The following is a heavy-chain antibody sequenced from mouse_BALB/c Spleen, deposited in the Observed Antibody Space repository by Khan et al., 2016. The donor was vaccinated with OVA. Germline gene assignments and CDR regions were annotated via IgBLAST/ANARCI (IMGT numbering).Heavy chain of an antibody. V-gene: IGHV5-6*01. CDR1: GFTFSAYG. CDR2: INSDGYYT. CDR3: ANHLARSFAY. J-gene: IGHJ3*01. Sequence: EVQLVESGEDLVRPGGSLKLSCAASGFTFSAYGMSWVRQSPDKRLEWVATINSDGYYTYYPDSLKGRLTISRVKAKNTLYLQVRSQRSEDTAVYYCANHLARSFAYWGQGTLVTVSA. D-gene: IGHD3-3*01.